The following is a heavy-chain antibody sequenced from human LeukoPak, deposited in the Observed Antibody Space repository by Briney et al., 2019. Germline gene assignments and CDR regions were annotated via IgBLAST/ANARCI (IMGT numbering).Heavy chain of an antibody. V-gene: IGHV4-59*06. Sequence: SETLSLTCTVSGGSISSYCWSWIRQPAGKGLEWIGYIYYSGSTYYNPPLKSRVTISVDTSKNQFSLKLSSVTAADTAVYYCARVGGSGSFWFDPWGQGTLVTVSS. CDR1: GGSISSYC. CDR2: IYYSGST. CDR3: ARVGGSGSFWFDP. J-gene: IGHJ5*02. D-gene: IGHD3-10*01.